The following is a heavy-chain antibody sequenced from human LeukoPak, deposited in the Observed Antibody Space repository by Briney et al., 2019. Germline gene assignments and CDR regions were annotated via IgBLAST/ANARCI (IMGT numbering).Heavy chain of an antibody. V-gene: IGHV3-23*01. CDR2: ISGSGGST. J-gene: IGHJ4*02. Sequence: GGXLRLSCAASGFTFSSYAMSWVGQVPGKGMEWVSAISGSGGSTYYADSVKGRFTIYRDNYRERLYLQMNRLRAEDTAVYYCAKGYYDYLWGSYYFDYWGQGTLVTVSS. CDR3: AKGYYDYLWGSYYFDY. CDR1: GFTFSSYA. D-gene: IGHD3-16*01.